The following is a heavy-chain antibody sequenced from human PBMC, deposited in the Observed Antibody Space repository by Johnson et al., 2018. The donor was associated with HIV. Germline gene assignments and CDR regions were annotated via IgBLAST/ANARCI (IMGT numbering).Heavy chain of an antibody. Sequence: VQLVESGGGLVQPGGSLRLSCVGSGFTFRSYAFNWVRQAPGKGLEWVSGISWNSGSIGYADSVKGRFTISRDNSKNTVFLQMNSLRPEDTAMYYCAAYYDFWSGSYTSGFDIWGQGTMVTVSS. CDR2: ISWNSGSI. CDR3: AAYYDFWSGSYTSGFDI. J-gene: IGHJ3*02. CDR1: GFTFRSYA. V-gene: IGHV3-9*01. D-gene: IGHD3-3*01.